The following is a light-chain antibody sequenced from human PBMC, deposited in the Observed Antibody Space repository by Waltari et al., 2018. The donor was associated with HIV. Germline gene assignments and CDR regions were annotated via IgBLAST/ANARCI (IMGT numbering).Light chain of an antibody. V-gene: IGLV3-21*04. CDR3: QVWNDGAERE. CDR1: NLGRKT. J-gene: IGLJ3*02. Sequence: SYVLTQPPSVSVAAGNTAPIPCGGPNLGRKTVHWYQQRPGQAPVLVIHDDKYRPTGIPERFSGANSGNTATLTINRVEVGDEADYYCQVWNDGAEREFGGGTKLAVL. CDR2: DDK.